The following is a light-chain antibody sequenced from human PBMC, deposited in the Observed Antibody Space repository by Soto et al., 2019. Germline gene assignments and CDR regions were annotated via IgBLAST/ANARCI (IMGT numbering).Light chain of an antibody. CDR1: SSNIGSNY. Sequence: QLVLTQPPSASGTPGQRVTISCSGSSSNIGSNYVYWYQQLPGTAPKLLIYRNNQRPSGVPDRFSGSKSGTSASLAISGLPSEDEADYYCAAWDDSLSAHVVFGGGTQVTVL. V-gene: IGLV1-47*01. CDR2: RNN. CDR3: AAWDDSLSAHVV. J-gene: IGLJ2*01.